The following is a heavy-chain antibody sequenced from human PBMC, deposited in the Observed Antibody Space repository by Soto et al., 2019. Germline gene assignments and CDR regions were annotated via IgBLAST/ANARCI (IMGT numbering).Heavy chain of an antibody. CDR3: AKALRFTFTTGYYMDV. Sequence: EVQLLESGGGLVQPGGSLRLSCAASGFPVSRYALSWVRQAPGKGLEWVSVISGSGSTYSADSVKGRFTISRDSSKNTVDLQMNSLRAEDTAVYYCAKALRFTFTTGYYMDVWGRGTTVTVSS. J-gene: IGHJ6*03. CDR2: ISGSGST. V-gene: IGHV3-23*01. CDR1: GFPVSRYA. D-gene: IGHD3-16*01.